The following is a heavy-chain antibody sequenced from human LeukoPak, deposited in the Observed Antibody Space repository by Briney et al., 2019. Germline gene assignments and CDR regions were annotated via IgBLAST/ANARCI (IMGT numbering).Heavy chain of an antibody. D-gene: IGHD3-22*01. CDR2: IYYSGST. CDR3: ARVGYYDSSGYWVYYFDY. J-gene: IGHJ4*02. CDR1: GGSISSYY. Sequence: SETLSLTCTVSGGSISSYYWSWIRQPPGKGLEWIGYIYYSGSTNYNPSLKSRVTISVDTSKNQFSLKLSSVTAADTAVYYCARVGYYDSSGYWVYYFDYWGQGTLVTVPS. V-gene: IGHV4-59*01.